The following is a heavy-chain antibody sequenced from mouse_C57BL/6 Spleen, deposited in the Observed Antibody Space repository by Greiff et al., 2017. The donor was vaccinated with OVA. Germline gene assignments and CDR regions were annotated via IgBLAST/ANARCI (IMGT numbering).Heavy chain of an antibody. CDR3: ARDSNYGARFAY. D-gene: IGHD2-5*01. Sequence: VQLQQSGPELVKPGASVKISCKASGYTFTDYYMNWVKQSHGKSLEWIGDINPNNGGTSYNQKFKGKATLTVDKSSSTAYMELRSLTSEDSAVYYCARDSNYGARFAYWGQGTLVTVSA. J-gene: IGHJ3*01. V-gene: IGHV1-26*01. CDR2: INPNNGGT. CDR1: GYTFTDYY.